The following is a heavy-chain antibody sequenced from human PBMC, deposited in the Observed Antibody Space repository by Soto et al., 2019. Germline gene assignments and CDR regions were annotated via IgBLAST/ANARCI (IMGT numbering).Heavy chain of an antibody. CDR3: ARSSNYGSYCYFDL. Sequence: ASVKVSCKASGYTFSDYGITWVRQAPGQGLGWMCWISISSGNTHFEESLQGRVTMTSDKTSTAYMELWRLRSDDSAMYYCARSSNYGSYCYFDLWGRGTLVTVSS. V-gene: IGHV1-18*04. J-gene: IGHJ2*01. CDR2: ISISSGNT. D-gene: IGHD3-10*01. CDR1: GYTFSDYG.